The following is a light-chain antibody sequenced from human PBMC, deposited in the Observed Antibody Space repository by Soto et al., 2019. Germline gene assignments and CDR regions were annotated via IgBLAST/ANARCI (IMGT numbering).Light chain of an antibody. J-gene: IGKJ1*01. CDR1: QSVRSRY. CDR2: GAS. CDR3: QHFGISPWT. Sequence: EIVLTQSPGTLSLSPGERATLSCRASQSVRSRYLAWYQQKPGQAPRLLIYGASTRATGIPDRFSGSGSGTDFTLTISRLEPEDFAVYYCQHFGISPWTFGQGTKVEIK. V-gene: IGKV3-20*01.